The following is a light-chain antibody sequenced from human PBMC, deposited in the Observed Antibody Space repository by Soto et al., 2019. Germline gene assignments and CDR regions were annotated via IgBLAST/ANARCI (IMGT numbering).Light chain of an antibody. V-gene: IGKV3-15*01. J-gene: IGKJ1*01. Sequence: EIVMTQSPATLSLSPGERATLSCRASQSVSSNVAWYQQIPGQTPRLLIYGASTRATGIPVRFSGSGSGIEFTLTISSLQSEDFAMYYCQQYGNSPRTFGQGTKVDIK. CDR2: GAS. CDR3: QQYGNSPRT. CDR1: QSVSSN.